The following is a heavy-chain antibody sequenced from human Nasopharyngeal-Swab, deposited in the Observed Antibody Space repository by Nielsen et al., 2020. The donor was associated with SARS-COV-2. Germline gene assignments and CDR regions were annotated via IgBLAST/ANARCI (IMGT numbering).Heavy chain of an antibody. V-gene: IGHV3-48*04. D-gene: IGHD5-12*01. CDR3: ARERGGGYGDY. CDR1: GFTFSPYT. CDR2: INSGNSV. Sequence: GESLKISCATSGFTFSPYTMTWVRQAPGKGLQWISYINSGNSVQYADSVRGRFTISRDNAKNSLYLQMSSLTAEDTAVYYCARERGGGYGDYWGQGTLVTVSS. J-gene: IGHJ4*02.